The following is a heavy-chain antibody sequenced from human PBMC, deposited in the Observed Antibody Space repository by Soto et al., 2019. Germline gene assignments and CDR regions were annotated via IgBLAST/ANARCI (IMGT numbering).Heavy chain of an antibody. J-gene: IGHJ4*02. CDR2: ISGSGGST. V-gene: IGHV3-23*01. Sequence: PVGSLRLSCAASGFTFSSYAMSGVRQAPGKGLEWVSAISGSGGSTYYADSVKGRFTISRDNSKNTLYLQMNSLRAEDTAVYYCAKGALKWELPYYFDYWGQGTLVTVSS. CDR1: GFTFSSYA. D-gene: IGHD1-26*01. CDR3: AKGALKWELPYYFDY.